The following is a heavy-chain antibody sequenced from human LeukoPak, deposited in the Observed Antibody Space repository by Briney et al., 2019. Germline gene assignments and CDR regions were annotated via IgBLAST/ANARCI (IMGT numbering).Heavy chain of an antibody. J-gene: IGHJ4*02. D-gene: IGHD1-26*01. CDR3: ARWGLRRDYDY. Sequence: SETLSLTCAVYGGSFSGYYWSWIRQPPGKGLEWIGEINHSGSTNYNPSLKSRVTISVDTSKNQFSLKLSSVTAADTAVYYCARWGLRRDYDYWGQGTLATVSS. CDR2: INHSGST. CDR1: GGSFSGYY. V-gene: IGHV4-34*01.